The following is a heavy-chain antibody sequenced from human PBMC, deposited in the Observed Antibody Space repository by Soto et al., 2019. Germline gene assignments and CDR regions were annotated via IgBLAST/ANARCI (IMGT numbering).Heavy chain of an antibody. CDR3: ARLYCSSTSCYGDYWYFDL. CDR1: GGTFSSYT. D-gene: IGHD2-2*01. Sequence: GASVKVSCKASGGTFSSYTISWVRQAPGQGLEWMGRIIPILGIANYAQKFQGRVTITADKSTSTAYMELSSLRSEDTAVYYCARLYCSSTSCYGDYWYFDLWGRGTLVTVSS. CDR2: IIPILGIA. J-gene: IGHJ2*01. V-gene: IGHV1-69*02.